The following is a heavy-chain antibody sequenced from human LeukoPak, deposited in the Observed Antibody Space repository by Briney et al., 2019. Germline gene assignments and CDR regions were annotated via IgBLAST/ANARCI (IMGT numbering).Heavy chain of an antibody. CDR2: ISSSSSYI. D-gene: IGHD2-15*01. V-gene: IGHV3-21*01. J-gene: IGHJ4*02. CDR3: ATSPKPYCSGGSCYPP. Sequence: GGSLRLSCAASGFTFSSYSMNWVRQAPGKGLEWVSSISSSSSYIYYADSVKGRFTISRDNAENSLYLQMNSLRAEDTAVYYCATSPKPYCSGGSCYPPWGRGTLVTVSS. CDR1: GFTFSSYS.